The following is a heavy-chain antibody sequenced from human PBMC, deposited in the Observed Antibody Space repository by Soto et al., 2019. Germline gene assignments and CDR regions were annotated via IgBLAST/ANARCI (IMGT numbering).Heavy chain of an antibody. CDR2: IYYSGST. D-gene: IGHD3-22*01. Sequence: SETLSLTCTVSGGSVSSGSYYWSWIRQHPGKGLEWIGYIYYSGSTNYNPSLKSRVTISVDTSKNQFSLKLSSVTAADTAVYYCAREHYYDSSGYYALNDWGQGTLVTVSS. CDR3: AREHYYDSSGYYALND. J-gene: IGHJ4*02. V-gene: IGHV4-61*01. CDR1: GGSVSSGSYY.